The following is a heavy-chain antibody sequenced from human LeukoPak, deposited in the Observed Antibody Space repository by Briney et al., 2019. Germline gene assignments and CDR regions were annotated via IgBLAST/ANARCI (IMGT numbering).Heavy chain of an antibody. CDR3: ARPALASGGAFDI. CDR2: IYYSGST. J-gene: IGHJ3*02. D-gene: IGHD1-14*01. Sequence: SETLSLTCTVSGGSISSYYWSWIRQPPGKGLEWIGYIYYSGSTNYNPSLKSRVAISVDTSKNQFSLKLSSVTAADTAVYYCARPALASGGAFDIWGQGTMVTVSS. CDR1: GGSISSYY. V-gene: IGHV4-59*12.